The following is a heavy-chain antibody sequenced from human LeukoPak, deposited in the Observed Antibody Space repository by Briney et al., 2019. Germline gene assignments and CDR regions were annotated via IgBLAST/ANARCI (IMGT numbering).Heavy chain of an antibody. CDR3: GTYDSSGYYST. J-gene: IGHJ4*02. CDR1: GYTFTNYD. CDR2: ISPYMGNT. Sequence: ASVTASCKASGYTFTNYDISWVRQAPGQGLEWMGWISPYMGNTNYAHKLQGRVTMTTDTSTSTAYMELKSLRSDDTAVYYCGTYDSSGYYSTWGQGTLVTVSS. D-gene: IGHD3-22*01. V-gene: IGHV1-18*01.